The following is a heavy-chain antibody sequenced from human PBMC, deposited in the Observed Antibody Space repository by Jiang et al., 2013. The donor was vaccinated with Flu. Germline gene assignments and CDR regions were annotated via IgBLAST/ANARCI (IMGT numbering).Heavy chain of an antibody. D-gene: IGHD5-18*01. CDR3: ARAGGTAMVNKYFQH. Sequence: SGAEVKKPGSSVKVSRKASGGTFSSYAISWVRQAPGQGLGWMGGIIPIFGTANYAQKFQGRVTITADKSTSTAYMELSSLRSEDTAVYYCARAGGTAMVNKYFQHWGQGTLVTVSS. CDR2: IIPIFGTA. J-gene: IGHJ1*01. CDR1: GGTFSSYA. V-gene: IGHV1-69*06.